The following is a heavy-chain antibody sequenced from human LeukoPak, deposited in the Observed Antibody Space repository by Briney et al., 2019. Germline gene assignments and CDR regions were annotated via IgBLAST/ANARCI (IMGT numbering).Heavy chain of an antibody. J-gene: IGHJ4*02. CDR1: GFTFSSYA. D-gene: IGHD3-10*01. CDR3: AKEPRKGYYGSGSYYFDY. V-gene: IGHV3-23*01. CDR2: ISGSGGST. Sequence: PGGSLRLSCAASGFTFSSYAMSWARQAPGKGLEWVSAISGSGGSTYYADSVKGRFTISRDNSKNTLYLQMNSLRAEDTAVYYCAKEPRKGYYGSGSYYFDYWGQGTLVTVS.